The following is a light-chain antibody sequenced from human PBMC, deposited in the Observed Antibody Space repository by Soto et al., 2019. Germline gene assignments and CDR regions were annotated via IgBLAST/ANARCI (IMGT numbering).Light chain of an antibody. V-gene: IGKV1-39*01. CDR1: QNIYNY. CDR2: AAS. J-gene: IGKJ2*01. Sequence: DIQMTQSPSSLSASVGASVTITCRASQNIYNYLNWYQQKPGKAPRLLIYAASTLHSGVPSRFTGSGSGTDFSLTINGLQPEDFATYDCQHSYTAPPFTFGQGTRLEI. CDR3: QHSYTAPPFT.